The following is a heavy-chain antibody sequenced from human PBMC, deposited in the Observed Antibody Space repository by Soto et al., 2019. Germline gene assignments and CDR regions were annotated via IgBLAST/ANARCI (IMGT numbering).Heavy chain of an antibody. CDR1: GFTFVMYA. CDR2: INAGNGYT. V-gene: IGHV1-3*01. CDR3: ARAGWFAEGYFDF. D-gene: IGHD3-10*01. Sequence: ASVKVSCKASGFTFVMYAIHWVRQAHGQGLEWMAWINAGNGYTTYSQKFQGRVTNTRXXXXRXVXMELRSLRFEDTATYYCARAGWFAEGYFDFWGLG. J-gene: IGHJ4*02.